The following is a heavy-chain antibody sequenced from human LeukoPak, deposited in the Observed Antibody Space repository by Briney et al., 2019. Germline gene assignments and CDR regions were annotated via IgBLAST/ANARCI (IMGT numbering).Heavy chain of an antibody. CDR2: MNPNSGNT. CDR3: ARGIDSAVMVNYGMDV. J-gene: IGHJ6*02. CDR1: GYTFTSYD. D-gene: IGHD2-15*01. V-gene: IGHV1-8*01. Sequence: GASVKVSCKASGYTFTSYDINWVRQATGQGLEWMGWMNPNSGNTGYAQKFQGRVTMTRNTSISTAYMELSSLRSEDTAVYYCARGIDSAVMVNYGMDVWGQGTTVTVSS.